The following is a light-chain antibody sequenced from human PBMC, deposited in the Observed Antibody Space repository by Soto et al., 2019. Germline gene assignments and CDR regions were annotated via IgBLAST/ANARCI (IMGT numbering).Light chain of an antibody. CDR1: QTISSW. V-gene: IGKV1-5*03. Sequence: DIQMTQSPSTLSGSVGDRVTITCRASQTISSWLAWYQQKPGKAPKLLSYKASTLKSGVPSRFSGSGSGTEFTLTISSLKPDDFATYYCQHYTSYSEAFGQGTKVEL. J-gene: IGKJ1*01. CDR2: KAS. CDR3: QHYTSYSEA.